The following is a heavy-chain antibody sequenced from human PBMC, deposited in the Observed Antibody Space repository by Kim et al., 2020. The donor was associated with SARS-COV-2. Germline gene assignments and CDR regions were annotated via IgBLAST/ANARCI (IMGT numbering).Heavy chain of an antibody. V-gene: IGHV4-4*07. CDR1: VESISIYY. J-gene: IGHJ6*02. CDR3: ARDRRGTDYYGMDV. D-gene: IGHD1-1*01. CDR2: IDRSGNT. Sequence: SETLSLTCTISVESISIYYWSWIRQPDGKGLEWIGRIDRSGNTNYNPSLKSRVTMSVDTSKNQFSLKLNSVTAADTAAYFCARDRRGTDYYGMDVWGQGTTVTVSS.